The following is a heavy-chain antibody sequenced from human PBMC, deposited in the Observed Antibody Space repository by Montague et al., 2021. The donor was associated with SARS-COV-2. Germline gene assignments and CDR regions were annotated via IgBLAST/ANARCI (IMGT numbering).Heavy chain of an antibody. CDR2: IDWDDDK. Sequence: PALVTPTQTLTLTCTSSGFSLSTSGMCVSWIRQPPGKALEWLALIDWDDDKYYSTSLKTRLTISKDTSKYQVVLTMTNMDPVDTATYYCARTYYYGSGSYYTYYFDYWGQGTLVTVSS. D-gene: IGHD3-10*01. J-gene: IGHJ4*02. V-gene: IGHV2-70*01. CDR1: GFSLSTSGMC. CDR3: ARTYYYGSGSYYTYYFDY.